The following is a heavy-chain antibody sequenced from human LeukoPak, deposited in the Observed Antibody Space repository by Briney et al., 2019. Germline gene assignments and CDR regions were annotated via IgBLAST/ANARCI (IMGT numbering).Heavy chain of an antibody. Sequence: ASVKVSCKASGHTFTSYYISWMRQAPGHGLQWMGRISAYNGQTNYAQKVQGRVTMTTDTSTSTVYMELRSLRSDDTAVYYCARDSGAFEIWGQGTMVTVSS. J-gene: IGHJ3*02. CDR2: ISAYNGQT. CDR1: GHTFTSYY. V-gene: IGHV1-18*01. CDR3: ARDSGAFEI.